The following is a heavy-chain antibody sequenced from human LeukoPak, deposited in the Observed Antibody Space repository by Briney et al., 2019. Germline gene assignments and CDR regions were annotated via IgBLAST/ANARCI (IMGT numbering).Heavy chain of an antibody. CDR3: ARPGVGSGRYGAFDI. CDR2: IYYSGGT. Sequence: SETLSLTCTVSGGSNSSSSYYWGWIRQPPGKGLEWIGSIYYSGGTYYNPSLKSRVTISVDTSKNQFSLKLSSVTAADTAVYYCARPGVGSGRYGAFDIWGQGTMVTVSS. CDR1: GGSNSSSSYY. V-gene: IGHV4-39*07. J-gene: IGHJ3*02. D-gene: IGHD5-18*01.